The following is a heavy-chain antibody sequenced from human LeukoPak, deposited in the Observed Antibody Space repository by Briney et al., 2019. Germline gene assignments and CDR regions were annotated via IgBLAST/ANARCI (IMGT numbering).Heavy chain of an antibody. CDR2: ISGHNGHT. D-gene: IGHD6-19*01. V-gene: IGHV1-18*04. Sequence: ASVKVSCTASGYTFTSYGINWVRQAPGQGLEWMGWISGHNGHTNYVQKMQGRVTMTTDTSTNTAYMELRNLTSDETAVYYCVRGPGIAVAGVFDYWGQGSLVTVSS. CDR1: GYTFTSYG. CDR3: VRGPGIAVAGVFDY. J-gene: IGHJ4*02.